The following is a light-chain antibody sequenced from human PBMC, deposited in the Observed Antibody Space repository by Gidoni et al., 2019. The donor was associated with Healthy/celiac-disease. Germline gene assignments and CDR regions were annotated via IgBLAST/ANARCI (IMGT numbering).Light chain of an antibody. Sequence: ENVLTQSTGTMSSSPGERATLSCRASQSVSSSYLAWYQQKPGQAPRLLIYGASSRATGIPDRFSGSGSGTDFTLTISSLEPEDFAVYYCQQYGSSPLTFXGXTKVEIK. CDR3: QQYGSSPLT. V-gene: IGKV3-20*01. CDR2: GAS. CDR1: QSVSSSY. J-gene: IGKJ4*01.